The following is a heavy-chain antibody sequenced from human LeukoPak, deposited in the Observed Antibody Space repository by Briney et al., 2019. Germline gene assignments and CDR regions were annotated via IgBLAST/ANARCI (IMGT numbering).Heavy chain of an antibody. CDR3: ARDTVNGPFVISLDL. D-gene: IGHD2-8*01. CDR2: ISSDGNTE. CDR1: GFSFSSYP. Sequence: GRSLRLSCAAAGFSFSSYPMNWVRQAPGKGLEWVSHISSDGNTESYVDAPRGRFTMSRDNAKNSLFLLINNLRVEDTAVYYCARDTVNGPFVISLDLWGQGALATVSS. J-gene: IGHJ4*02. V-gene: IGHV3-48*03.